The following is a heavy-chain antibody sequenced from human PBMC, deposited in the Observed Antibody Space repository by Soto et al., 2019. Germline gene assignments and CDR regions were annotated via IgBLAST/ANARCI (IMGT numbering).Heavy chain of an antibody. CDR3: AKGITMIVVVITTYDY. D-gene: IGHD3-22*01. V-gene: IGHV3-23*01. Sequence: GVSLXLSCAASGFTFSSDSMSWVRQAPGKGLEWVSAISGSGGSTYYADSVKGRFTISRDNSKNTLYLQMNSLRAEDTAVYYCAKGITMIVVVITTYDYWGQGTLVTVSS. CDR1: GFTFSSDS. J-gene: IGHJ4*02. CDR2: ISGSGGST.